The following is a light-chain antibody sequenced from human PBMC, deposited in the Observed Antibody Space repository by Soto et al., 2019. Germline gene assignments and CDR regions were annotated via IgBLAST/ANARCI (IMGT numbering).Light chain of an antibody. J-gene: IGKJ1*01. CDR2: DAS. V-gene: IGKV3-15*01. Sequence: EIVMTQSPAALSVSPGDRATLSCRASQSVGSDLAWFQQKPGQAPRLLIYDASTRATGIPARFSASGSGTQFTLSISSLQSEDRAVYYCQQYNNWPSGTFGQGTKVEV. CDR1: QSVGSD. CDR3: QQYNNWPSGT.